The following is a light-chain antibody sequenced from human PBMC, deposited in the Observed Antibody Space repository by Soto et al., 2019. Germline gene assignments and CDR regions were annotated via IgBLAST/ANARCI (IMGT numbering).Light chain of an antibody. J-gene: IGKJ1*01. CDR1: QSVSSN. CDR2: GAS. Sequence: EIVMTQSPATLSVSPGERATISCRASQSVSSNLAWYQQKPGQAPRLLIYGASTRATGIPARFSGSGSGTEFTLTISSRLSEDFAVYYCQQYNNWPRTFGQGTKVEIK. CDR3: QQYNNWPRT. V-gene: IGKV3-15*01.